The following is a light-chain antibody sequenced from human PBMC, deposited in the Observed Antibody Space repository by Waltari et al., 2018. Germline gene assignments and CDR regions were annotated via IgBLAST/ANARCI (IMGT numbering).Light chain of an antibody. V-gene: IGKV1-39*01. Sequence: DIQLTQSPTSLSASVGDRVTITCRASQTVETFLNWYQQRPGKAPKVLIYGATTLQNGVPSRFSGSGSGTHLTLIISSLQPDDFATYFCQQSHTMLYTFGPGTKLEIK. CDR3: QQSHTMLYT. CDR1: QTVETF. CDR2: GAT. J-gene: IGKJ2*01.